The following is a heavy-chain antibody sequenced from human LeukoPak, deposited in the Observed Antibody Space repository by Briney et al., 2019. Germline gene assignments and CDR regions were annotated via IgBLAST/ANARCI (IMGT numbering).Heavy chain of an antibody. V-gene: IGHV3-23*01. CDR1: GFTLTEHA. D-gene: IGHD3-3*01. CDR2: IIDVGDT. Sequence: GGSLRLSCAVSGFTLTEHALSWVRQAPGEGLEWVSGIIDVGDTYYADSVKGRFTISRDSSKNTLYLQMNSLRAEDAAVYYCAKLGEWLLFSQFDYWGQGTLVTVSS. CDR3: AKLGEWLLFSQFDY. J-gene: IGHJ4*02.